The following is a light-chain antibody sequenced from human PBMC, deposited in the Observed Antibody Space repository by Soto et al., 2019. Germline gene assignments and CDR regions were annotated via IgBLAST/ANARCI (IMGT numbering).Light chain of an antibody. Sequence: QAVVTQEPSLTVSPGGTVTLTCGSSNGAVTNGHYPYWFQQKPGQAPRTLIYDTTNRHSWTPARFSGSLLGGKAALTLSGAQPEDEAEYYCLLSYNGPYVFGTGTNVTVL. J-gene: IGLJ1*01. V-gene: IGLV7-46*01. CDR3: LLSYNGPYV. CDR2: DTT. CDR1: NGAVTNGHY.